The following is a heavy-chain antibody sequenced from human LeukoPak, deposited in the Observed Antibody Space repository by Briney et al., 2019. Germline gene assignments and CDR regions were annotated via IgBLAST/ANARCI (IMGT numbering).Heavy chain of an antibody. CDR2: IYHSGST. CDR1: GGSISSSNW. D-gene: IGHD3-22*01. V-gene: IGHV4-4*02. J-gene: IGHJ4*02. CDR3: ARDAGDYYDSSGSFDY. Sequence: SETLSLTCAVSGGSISSSNWWSWVRQPPRKGLEWIGEIYHSGSTNYNPSLKSRVTISVDKSKNQFSLKLSSVTAADTAVYYCARDAGDYYDSSGSFDYWGQGTLVTVSS.